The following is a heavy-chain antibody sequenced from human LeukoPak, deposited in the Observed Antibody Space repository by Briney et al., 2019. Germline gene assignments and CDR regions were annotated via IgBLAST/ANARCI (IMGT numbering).Heavy chain of an antibody. V-gene: IGHV4-39*07. CDR2: IYHSGST. D-gene: IGHD3-22*01. J-gene: IGHJ5*02. Sequence: PSETLSLTCTVSGDSVTNTRYYWGWIRQPPGKGLEWIGSIYHSGSTYYNPSLKSRVTISVDTSKDQFSLKLSSVTAADTAVYYCASQRDSSGYYYRGFRWFDPWGQGTLVTVSS. CDR1: GDSVTNTRYY. CDR3: ASQRDSSGYYYRGFRWFDP.